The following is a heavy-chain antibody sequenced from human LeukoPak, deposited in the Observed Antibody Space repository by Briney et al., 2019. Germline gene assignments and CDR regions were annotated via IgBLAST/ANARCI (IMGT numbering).Heavy chain of an antibody. CDR2: INPGSGGT. V-gene: IGHV1-2*02. J-gene: IGHJ4*02. CDR1: GYTFTGYY. CDR3: ARTNLVVSTRLDY. Sequence: ASVKVSCKASGYTFTGYYIHWVRQAPGQGLEWMGWINPGSGGTNYAQKFQGRVTMTRDTSISTAYMELSRLRSDDTAVYYCARTNLVVSTRLDYWGQGTLVTVSS. D-gene: IGHD5/OR15-5a*01.